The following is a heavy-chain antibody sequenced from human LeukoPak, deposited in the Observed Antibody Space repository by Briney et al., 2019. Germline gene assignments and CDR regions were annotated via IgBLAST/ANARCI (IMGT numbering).Heavy chain of an antibody. CDR3: ARVPLAYCGGDCYYFDY. CDR2: IYHSGST. D-gene: IGHD2-21*02. CDR1: GYSISSGYY. Sequence: SETLSLTCTVSGYSISSGYYWGWIRQPPGKGLEWIGSIYHSGSTYYNPSLKSRVTISVDTSKNQFSLKLSSVTAADTAVYYCARVPLAYCGGDCYYFDYWGQGTLVTVSS. V-gene: IGHV4-38-2*02. J-gene: IGHJ4*02.